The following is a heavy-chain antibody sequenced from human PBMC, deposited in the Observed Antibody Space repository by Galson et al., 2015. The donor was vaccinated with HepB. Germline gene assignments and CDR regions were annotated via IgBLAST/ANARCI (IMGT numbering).Heavy chain of an antibody. CDR3: ARVESSKPGWFDP. V-gene: IGHV5-51*01. D-gene: IGHD1-14*01. CDR2: IYPGDSDT. Sequence: QSGAEVKKPGESLTISLTGSGYNFSGFWIAWVRQVPGKGLAWMGIIYPGDSDTRYRPSFQGQVTMSVDKSISTTYLQWNSLTASDSAIYYCARVESSKPGWFDPWGQGTLVTVSS. CDR1: GYNFSGFW. J-gene: IGHJ5*02.